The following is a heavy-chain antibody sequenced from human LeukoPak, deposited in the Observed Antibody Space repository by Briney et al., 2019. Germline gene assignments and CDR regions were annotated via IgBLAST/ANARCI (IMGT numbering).Heavy chain of an antibody. CDR1: GGSISSHC. CDR2: IYYSGST. D-gene: IGHD6-19*01. CDR3: ARVFRVAGTTRWFDP. J-gene: IGHJ5*02. Sequence: SETLSLTCTVSGGSISSHCWSWIRQPPGKGLEWIGYIYYSGSTNYNPSLKSRVTISVDTSKNQFSLKLSSVTAADTAVYYCARVFRVAGTTRWFDPWGQGTLVTVSS. V-gene: IGHV4-59*11.